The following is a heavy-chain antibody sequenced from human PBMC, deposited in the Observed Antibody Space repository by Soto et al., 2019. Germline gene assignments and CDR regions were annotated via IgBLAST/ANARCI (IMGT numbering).Heavy chain of an antibody. CDR2: ISSNGGST. V-gene: IGHV3-64D*06. CDR3: VKDRGFLEWFLMA. CDR1: GFTFSSYA. J-gene: IGHJ4*02. Sequence: PGGSLRLSCSASGFTFSSYAMHWVRQAPGKGLEYVSAISSNGGSTYYADSVEGRFTISRDNSKSTLYLQMSSLRAEDTAVYYCVKDRGFLEWFLMAWGQGTLVTVS. D-gene: IGHD3-3*01.